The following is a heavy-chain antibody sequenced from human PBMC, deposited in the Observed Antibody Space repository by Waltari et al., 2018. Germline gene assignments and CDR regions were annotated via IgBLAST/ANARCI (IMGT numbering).Heavy chain of an antibody. CDR2: IYYSGST. V-gene: IGHV4-39*01. D-gene: IGHD6-13*01. Sequence: QLQLQESGPGLVKPSATLSLTCTVSGGSLSSRSYYWGWLRQPPGKGLEWIGSIYYSGSTYYNPSLKSRVTISVDTSKNQFSLKLSSVTAADTAVYYCARLGSSSRAPADYWGQGTLVTVSS. CDR3: ARLGSSSRAPADY. CDR1: GGSLSSRSYY. J-gene: IGHJ4*02.